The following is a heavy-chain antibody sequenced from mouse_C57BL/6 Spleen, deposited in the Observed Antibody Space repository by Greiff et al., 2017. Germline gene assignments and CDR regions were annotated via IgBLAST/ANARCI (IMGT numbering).Heavy chain of an antibody. J-gene: IGHJ2*01. CDR2: IYPGDGDT. Sequence: QVQLQQSGPELVKPGASVKISCKASGYAFSSSWMNWVKQRPGKGLEWIGLIYPGDGDTNYNGKLKGKATLTADKSSSTAYMLLSSLTSEDSAVYCCAPSYYGNYYYFDYWGQGTTLTVSS. D-gene: IGHD2-1*01. CDR1: GYAFSSSW. V-gene: IGHV1-82*01. CDR3: APSYYGNYYYFDY.